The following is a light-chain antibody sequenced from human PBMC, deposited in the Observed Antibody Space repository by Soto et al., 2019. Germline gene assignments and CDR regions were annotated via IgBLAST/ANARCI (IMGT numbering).Light chain of an antibody. Sequence: DIQMTQSPSSLSASVGDRVTITCRASQSISRYFNWYQQKPGKDHKLLISAASSLQSWVPSRFSGSGAWTDFTLTISSLQPADFATYYCQLSYSTAKVTFGPGTKVDIK. J-gene: IGKJ3*01. V-gene: IGKV1-39*01. CDR3: QLSYSTAKVT. CDR1: QSISRY. CDR2: AAS.